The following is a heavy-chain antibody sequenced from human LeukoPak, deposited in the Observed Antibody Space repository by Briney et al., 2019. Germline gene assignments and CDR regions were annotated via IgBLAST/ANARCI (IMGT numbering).Heavy chain of an antibody. CDR2: ISSSGANT. CDR3: AREEDNADEYLREDY. V-gene: IGHV3-23*01. D-gene: IGHD2-15*01. CDR1: GFSFSSYA. Sequence: GGSLRLSCAASGFSFSSYAMHWVRQAPGKGLEWVSLISSSGANTYYADSVKGRFTISRDNSKNTLYLQMNSLRAEDTAVYYCAREEDNADEYLREDYWGQGTLVTVSS. J-gene: IGHJ4*02.